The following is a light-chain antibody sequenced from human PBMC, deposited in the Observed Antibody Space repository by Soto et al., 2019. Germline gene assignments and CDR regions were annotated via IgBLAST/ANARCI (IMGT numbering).Light chain of an antibody. V-gene: IGLV2-8*01. Sequence: QSLLTQPPSASGSFGQSVTISCTGTSSDVGGYNYVSWYQQHPGKAPKLMIYEVSERPSGVPDRFSGSKSGNTASLTVPGLQADDEADYYCSSYSGTNYHYVFGTGTKVTVL. J-gene: IGLJ1*01. CDR3: SSYSGTNYHYV. CDR2: EVS. CDR1: SSDVGGYNY.